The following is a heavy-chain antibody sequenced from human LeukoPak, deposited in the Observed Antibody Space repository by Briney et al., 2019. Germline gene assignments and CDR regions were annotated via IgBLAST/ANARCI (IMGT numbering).Heavy chain of an antibody. CDR3: AKDLYYGVYFQVGQH. CDR1: GFTFSNYA. CDR2: VSSTGDST. Sequence: PGGSLRLSRAASGFTFSNYAMSWVRQAPGKGLEWVSGVSSTGDSTYSADSVKGRFTISRDNSKNTLYLQMNSLRAEDTAVYYCAKDLYYGVYFQVGQHWGQGTLVTVSS. J-gene: IGHJ1*01. D-gene: IGHD4-17*01. V-gene: IGHV3-23*01.